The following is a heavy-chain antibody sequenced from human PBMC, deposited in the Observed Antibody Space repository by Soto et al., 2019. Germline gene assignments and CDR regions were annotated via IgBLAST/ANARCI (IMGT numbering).Heavy chain of an antibody. CDR3: ASGGTPIDY. CDR2: ISAYNGNT. V-gene: IGHV1-18*01. J-gene: IGHJ4*02. D-gene: IGHD3-16*01. CDR1: GYTFTNFG. Sequence: QVQLVQSGAEVKKPGASVKVSCKTSGYTFTNFGLSWVRQAPGQGLEWMGWISAYNGNTNYAQNFQGRVTMTTVTSTSTAYMELRSLRSDDTAVYSCASGGTPIDYWGQGTLVTVSS.